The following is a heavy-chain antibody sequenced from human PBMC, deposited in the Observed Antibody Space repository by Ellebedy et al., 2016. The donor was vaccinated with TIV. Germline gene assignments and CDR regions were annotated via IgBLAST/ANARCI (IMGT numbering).Heavy chain of an antibody. V-gene: IGHV3-74*03. CDR3: GRERWGLGNY. CDR1: GFSFGSYW. CDR2: IKADGSGI. J-gene: IGHJ4*02. Sequence: GESLKISCAASGFSFGSYWMLWVHQPQGKGLEWVSRIKADGSGITYADSVRGRFTISRDNAKNTLYLQMDSLRVEDTAVYYCGRERWGLGNYWGQGTLVTVSS. D-gene: IGHD7-27*01.